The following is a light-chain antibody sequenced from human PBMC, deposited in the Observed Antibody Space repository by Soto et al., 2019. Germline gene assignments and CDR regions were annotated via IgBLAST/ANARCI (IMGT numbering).Light chain of an antibody. CDR1: QSVRNN. V-gene: IGKV3-15*01. J-gene: IGKJ1*01. CDR3: QQYNNWPWT. Sequence: EIVITQSPATLSVSPGERATLSCRASQSVRNNLAWYQQKPGQAPRLVIYGASTRATGIPARFSGSGSGTELTLTISSLQSEDFAVYYCQQYNNWPWTVGQGPKVDTK. CDR2: GAS.